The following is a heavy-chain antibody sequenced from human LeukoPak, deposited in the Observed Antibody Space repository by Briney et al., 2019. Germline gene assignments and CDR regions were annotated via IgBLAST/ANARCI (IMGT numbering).Heavy chain of an antibody. J-gene: IGHJ5*02. Sequence: PSETLSLTCTVSGGSISSSSYYWGWIRQPPGKGLEWIGSIYYSGSTYYNPSLKSRVTIPVDTSKNQFSLKLSSVTAADTAVYYCARLKDIAARRNWFDPWGQGTLVTVSS. V-gene: IGHV4-39*01. CDR3: ARLKDIAARRNWFDP. CDR2: IYYSGST. D-gene: IGHD6-6*01. CDR1: GGSISSSSYY.